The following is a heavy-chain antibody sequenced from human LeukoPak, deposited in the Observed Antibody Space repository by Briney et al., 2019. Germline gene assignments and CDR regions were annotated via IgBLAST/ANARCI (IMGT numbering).Heavy chain of an antibody. Sequence: ASVKVSCRASGYTFTGYYMHWVRQAPGQGLEWMGRINPNNGGTNCAQKFQGRVTMTGATSISTAYMELSSLRSDDTAMYYCARESGSYHGNDYWGQGTLVTVSS. J-gene: IGHJ4*02. CDR1: GYTFTGYY. V-gene: IGHV1-2*06. D-gene: IGHD1-26*01. CDR2: INPNNGGT. CDR3: ARESGSYHGNDY.